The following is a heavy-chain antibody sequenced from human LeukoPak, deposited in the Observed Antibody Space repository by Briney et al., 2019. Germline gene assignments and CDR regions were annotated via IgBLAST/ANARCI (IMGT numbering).Heavy chain of an antibody. J-gene: IGHJ4*02. V-gene: IGHV4-59*08. CDR2: VSYSGST. CDR1: GGSISTYY. Sequence: SETLSLTCTVSGGSISTYYWSWLRQPPGKGLEWIGYVSYSGSTNYNPSLKTLKSRVTMSVDTSKSQFSLKVSSVTAADTAVYYCARLQGRGDNYLDFWGQGALVTVSS. D-gene: IGHD7-27*01. CDR3: ARLQGRGDNYLDF.